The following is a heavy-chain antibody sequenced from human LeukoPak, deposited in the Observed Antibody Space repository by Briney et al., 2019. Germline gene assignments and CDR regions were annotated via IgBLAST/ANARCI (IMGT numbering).Heavy chain of an antibody. CDR2: VSYSRTT. V-gene: IGHV4-34*01. J-gene: IGHJ4*02. D-gene: IGHD3-16*01. CDR3: ARADDYLWGTYYFDY. Sequence: SETLSLTCAVYGGSFSGYYWGWIRQPPGKGLEWIASVSYSRTTYYNPSLESRVTVSIDRSKNQFSLKLTSVTAADTAVYYCARADDYLWGTYYFDYWGQGTLVTVSS. CDR1: GGSFSGYY.